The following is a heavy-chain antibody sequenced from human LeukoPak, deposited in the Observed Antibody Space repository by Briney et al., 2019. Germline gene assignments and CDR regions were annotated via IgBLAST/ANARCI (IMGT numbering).Heavy chain of an antibody. J-gene: IGHJ4*02. V-gene: IGHV3-30*03. Sequence: GRSLRLSCAVSGFTFSSYDMHWVRQAPGKGLEWVAVISYDGSSKYYADSVKGRFTISRDNSKNTLYLQMNSLRAEDTAVYYCARDSRYYYDSSGPIDYWGQGTLATVSS. D-gene: IGHD3-22*01. CDR3: ARDSRYYYDSSGPIDY. CDR1: GFTFSSYD. CDR2: ISYDGSSK.